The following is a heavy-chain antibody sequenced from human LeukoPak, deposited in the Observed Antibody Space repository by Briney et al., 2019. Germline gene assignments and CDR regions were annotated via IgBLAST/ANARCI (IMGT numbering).Heavy chain of an antibody. CDR1: GYTFTSYY. Sequence: ASVKVSCKASGYTFTSYYMHWVRQAPGQGLEWMGIINPSGGSTSYAQKFQGRVTMTRDMSTSTVYMELSSLRSEDTAVYYCARGGVSGSYYYYYYMDVWGKGTTVTVSS. D-gene: IGHD1-26*01. V-gene: IGHV1-46*01. CDR3: ARGGVSGSYYYYYYMDV. J-gene: IGHJ6*03. CDR2: INPSGGST.